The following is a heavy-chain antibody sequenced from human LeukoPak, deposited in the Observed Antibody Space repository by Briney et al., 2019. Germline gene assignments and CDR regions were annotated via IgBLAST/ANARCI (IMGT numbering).Heavy chain of an antibody. CDR1: GGSISSSNW. D-gene: IGHD3-22*01. CDR3: ARGVTMIVVVIHDWYFDL. J-gene: IGHJ2*01. CDR2: IYYTRST. Sequence: SETLSLTCAVSGGSISSSNWWSWVRQPPGKGLEWIGIIYYTRSTYYNPSLKSRVTISVDTSKNQFSLKLTSVTAADTAVYYCARGVTMIVVVIHDWYFDLWGRGTLVTVSS. V-gene: IGHV4-4*02.